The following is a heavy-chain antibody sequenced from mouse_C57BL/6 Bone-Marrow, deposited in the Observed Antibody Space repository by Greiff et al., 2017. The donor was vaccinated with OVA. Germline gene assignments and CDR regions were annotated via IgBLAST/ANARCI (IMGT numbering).Heavy chain of an antibody. CDR2: ISDGGSYT. V-gene: IGHV5-4*03. J-gene: IGHJ3*01. CDR1: GFTFSSYA. Sequence: EVKLVESRGGLVKPGGSLKLSCAASGFTFSSYAMSWVRQTPEKRLEWVATISDGGSYTYYPDNVKGRFTISRDNAKNNLYLQMSHLKSEDTAMYYCARVRFAYWGQGTLVTVSA. CDR3: ARVRFAY.